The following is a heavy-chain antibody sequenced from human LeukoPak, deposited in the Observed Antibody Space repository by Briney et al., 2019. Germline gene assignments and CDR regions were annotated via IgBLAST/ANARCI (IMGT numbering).Heavy chain of an antibody. Sequence: ASVKVSCKVSGYTLTELSMHWVRQAPGKGLEWMGGFDPEDGETIYAQKFQGRVTMAEDTSTDTAYMELSSLRSEDTAVYYCATGQGYSYGNDDAFDIWGQGTMITVSS. V-gene: IGHV1-24*01. D-gene: IGHD5-18*01. CDR2: FDPEDGET. J-gene: IGHJ3*02. CDR3: ATGQGYSYGNDDAFDI. CDR1: GYTLTELS.